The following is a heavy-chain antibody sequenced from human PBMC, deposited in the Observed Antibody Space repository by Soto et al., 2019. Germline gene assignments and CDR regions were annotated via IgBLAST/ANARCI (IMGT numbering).Heavy chain of an antibody. D-gene: IGHD2-2*01. CDR1: GYSFSSYG. J-gene: IGHJ4*02. V-gene: IGHV1-18*04. Sequence: QVQLVQSGAEGKKPGASLKVSCKASGYSFSSYGIAWVRQAPGQGLEWMGWISGYNDNTKYVDKLQGRVTMNTETSTITVYMEMRRLREEDTAVYYCARPFPFRYHVDHWGQGTLVHVPS. CDR3: ARPFPFRYHVDH. CDR2: ISGYNDNT.